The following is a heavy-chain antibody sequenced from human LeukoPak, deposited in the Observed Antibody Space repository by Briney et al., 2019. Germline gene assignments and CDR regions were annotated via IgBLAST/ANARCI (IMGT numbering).Heavy chain of an antibody. Sequence: GGSLRLSCAASGFTFSSYAMSWVRQAPGKGLEWVSVIYSGGSTYYADSVKGRFTISRDNSKNTLYLQMNSLRAEDTAVYYCASLYSGSYYMDAFDIWGQGTMVTVSS. CDR3: ASLYSGSYYMDAFDI. D-gene: IGHD1-26*01. CDR1: GFTFSSYA. CDR2: IYSGGST. V-gene: IGHV3-53*01. J-gene: IGHJ3*02.